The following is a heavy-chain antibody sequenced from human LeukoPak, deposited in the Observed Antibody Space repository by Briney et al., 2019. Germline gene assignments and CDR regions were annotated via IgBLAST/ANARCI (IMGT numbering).Heavy chain of an antibody. D-gene: IGHD6-19*01. CDR2: INPNSGGT. Sequence: ASVKVSCKASGYTFTGHYLHWVRQAPGQGLECMGWINPNSGGTNYAQKFQGRVTMTRDTSISTAYMELSRLRSDDTAVYYCARADGSGGYVVANYYYGMDVWGQGTTVTVSS. CDR3: ARADGSGGYVVANYYYGMDV. V-gene: IGHV1-2*02. J-gene: IGHJ6*02. CDR1: GYTFTGHY.